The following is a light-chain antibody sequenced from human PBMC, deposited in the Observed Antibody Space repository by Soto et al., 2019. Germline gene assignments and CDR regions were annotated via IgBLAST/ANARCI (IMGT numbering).Light chain of an antibody. J-gene: IGKJ4*01. Sequence: AIQMTQSPSSLSASVGDRVTITCRASQGIRHYLGWYQQKPGKAPKLLIYAAFSLQSGVPSSFSGSGSGTDFTLTISRLQPEDFATYYCLQDYNYPLTFGGGTKVEIK. CDR1: QGIRHY. CDR2: AAF. CDR3: LQDYNYPLT. V-gene: IGKV1-6*01.